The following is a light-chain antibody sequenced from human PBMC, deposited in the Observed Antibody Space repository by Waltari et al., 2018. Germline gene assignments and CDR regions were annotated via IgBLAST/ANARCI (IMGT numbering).Light chain of an antibody. CDR1: SSDVGGYHY. CDR3: SSYTSSSTLDV. V-gene: IGLV2-14*01. CDR2: EVI. J-gene: IGLJ1*01. Sequence: QSALTQPASVSGSPGQSITISCTGTSSDVGGYHYVSCYQQHPGKAPKLMIYEVINLPSGVSNRFSGSKSGNTASLTISGLQAEDEADYYCSSYTSSSTLDVFGTGTKVTVL.